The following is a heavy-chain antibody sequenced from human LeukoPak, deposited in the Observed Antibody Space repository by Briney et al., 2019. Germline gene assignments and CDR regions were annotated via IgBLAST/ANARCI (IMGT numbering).Heavy chain of an antibody. Sequence: PGGSLRLSCAASGFTVSSSYMSWARQAPGKGLEWVSVIYSGGSGSTYYADSVKGRFTISRDNSKNTLNLQMNSLRAEDTAVYYCAHRKATSWAHDYWGQGTLVTVSS. CDR3: AHRKATSWAHDY. J-gene: IGHJ4*02. D-gene: IGHD2-2*01. V-gene: IGHV3-53*01. CDR2: IYSGGSGST. CDR1: GFTVSSSY.